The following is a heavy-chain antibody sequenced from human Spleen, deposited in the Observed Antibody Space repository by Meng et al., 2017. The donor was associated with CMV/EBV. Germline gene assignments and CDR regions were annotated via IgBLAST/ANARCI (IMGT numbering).Heavy chain of an antibody. D-gene: IGHD3-3*01. CDR3: ARGDIWSGFSY. CDR1: GGSFSGHY. J-gene: IGHJ4*02. Sequence: GSLRLSCAVSGGSFSGHYWSWIRQPPGKGLQWIGEFNHDGTRNYNPSLKSRVTIAPVTSKNQFSLKLTSVTAADTAVYYCARGDIWSGFSYWGQGTLVTVSS. CDR2: FNHDGTR. V-gene: IGHV4-34*01.